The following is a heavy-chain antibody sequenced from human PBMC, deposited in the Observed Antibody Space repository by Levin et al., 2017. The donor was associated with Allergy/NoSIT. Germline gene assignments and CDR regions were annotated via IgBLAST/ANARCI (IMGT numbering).Heavy chain of an antibody. Sequence: GASVKVSCKASGYTFTGNHIHWVRQAPGQGLEWMGWINPNSGDTKYGQKFEGRVTITRDAALSTVYMEVSALRSDDTAIYYCARANGLVVSAPPHRLCDPGGQGTRVTVSS. V-gene: IGHV1-2*02. CDR1: GYTFTGNH. D-gene: IGHD2-8*02. CDR3: ARANGLVVSAPPHRLCDP. J-gene: IGHJ5*02. CDR2: INPNSGDT.